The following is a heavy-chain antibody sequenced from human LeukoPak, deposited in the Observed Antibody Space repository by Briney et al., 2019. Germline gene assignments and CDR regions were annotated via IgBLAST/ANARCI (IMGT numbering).Heavy chain of an antibody. CDR2: IYTSEST. CDR1: GGSISSYY. V-gene: IGHV4-4*07. D-gene: IGHD2-15*01. J-gene: IGHJ4*02. Sequence: SETLSLTCTVSGGSISSYYWSWIRQPAGKGLEWIGRIYTSESTNYNPSLKSRVTMSVDTSKNQFSLKLSSVTAADTAVYYCATLGGGYCSGGSCYFAVDFDYWGQGTLVTVSS. CDR3: ATLGGGYCSGGSCYFAVDFDY.